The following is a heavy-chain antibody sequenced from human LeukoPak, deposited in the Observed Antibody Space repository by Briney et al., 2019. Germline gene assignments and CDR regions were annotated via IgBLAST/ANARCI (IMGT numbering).Heavy chain of an antibody. CDR3: ATGRSRGWSYAFDI. CDR1: GLTFSSHD. J-gene: IGHJ3*02. V-gene: IGHV3-13*01. CDR2: IGTLADT. D-gene: IGHD6-19*01. Sequence: GGSLRLSCAASGLTFSSHDMHWVRQVTGKGLEWVSAIGTLADTFYSDSVKGRFTISRENAKNSLYLQMNSLRAGDTAVYYCATGRSRGWSYAFDIWGRGTMVIVSS.